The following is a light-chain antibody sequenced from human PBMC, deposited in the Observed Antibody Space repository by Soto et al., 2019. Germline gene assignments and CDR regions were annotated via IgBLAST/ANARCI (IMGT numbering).Light chain of an antibody. V-gene: IGKV1-27*01. CDR3: QKCDASPFT. CDR2: STS. J-gene: IGKJ3*01. CDR1: QAIRDK. Sequence: DFQMTQSPSSLSASVGDRVTITCRASQAIRDKLAWYQQKPGKLPQLLIYSTSTLHSGVPSRFSGSGSGTDFTLTISSLQPEDVGTYYCQKCDASPFTFGPGTPVDIK.